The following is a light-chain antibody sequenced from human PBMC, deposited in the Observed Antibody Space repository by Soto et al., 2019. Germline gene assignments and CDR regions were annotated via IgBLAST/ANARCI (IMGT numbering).Light chain of an antibody. CDR2: DVS. CDR1: SSDIGGYDY. J-gene: IGLJ1*01. V-gene: IGLV2-14*01. Sequence: QSVLTQPASVSGSPGQSITISCTGTSSDIGGYDYVSWYQQYPGKAPKLMIYDVSNRPSGVSDRFSGSKSANTASLTISGLQAEDEVDYYCNSYTPSSSLYVFGTGTKVTVL. CDR3: NSYTPSSSLYV.